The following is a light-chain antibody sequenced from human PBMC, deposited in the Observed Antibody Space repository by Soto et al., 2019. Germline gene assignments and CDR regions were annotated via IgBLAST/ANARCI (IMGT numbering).Light chain of an antibody. CDR1: SSDVGGYNY. V-gene: IGLV2-8*01. J-gene: IGLJ2*01. Sequence: QSALTQPPSASGSPGQSVTISCTGTSSDVGGYNYVSWYQQHPGKAPKLMIYEVSQRPSGVPDRFSGSKSGKTASLNVSGLQAEDEADYYCSSYAGSNNFVVFGGGTQLTVL. CDR2: EVS. CDR3: SSYAGSNNFVV.